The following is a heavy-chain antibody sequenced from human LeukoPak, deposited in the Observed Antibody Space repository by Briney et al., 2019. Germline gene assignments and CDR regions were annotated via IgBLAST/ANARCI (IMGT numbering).Heavy chain of an antibody. D-gene: IGHD3-10*01. CDR2: VSWDGGKT. Sequence: GGSLRLSCAASGFTFDEYTMHWVRQAPGKGLEWVSLVSWDGGKTYYADSVKGRFTISRDNSKNSLYLQMNSLRTEDTALYYCARDHGGFDYWGQGTLVTVSS. CDR3: ARDHGGFDY. V-gene: IGHV3-43*01. J-gene: IGHJ4*02. CDR1: GFTFDEYT.